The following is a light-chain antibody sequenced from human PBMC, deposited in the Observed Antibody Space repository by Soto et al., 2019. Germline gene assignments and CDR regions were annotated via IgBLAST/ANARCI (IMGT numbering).Light chain of an antibody. J-gene: IGLJ1*01. CDR3: SSYTSSSTYV. Sequence: DLTQPASGSGSPGQSSSISCTGTSSDVGGYNYVSWYQQHPGKAPKLMIYDVSNRPSGVSNRFSGSKSGNTASLTISGLQAEDEADYYCSSYTSSSTYVFGTGTKVTVL. CDR2: DVS. CDR1: SSDVGGYNY. V-gene: IGLV2-14*01.